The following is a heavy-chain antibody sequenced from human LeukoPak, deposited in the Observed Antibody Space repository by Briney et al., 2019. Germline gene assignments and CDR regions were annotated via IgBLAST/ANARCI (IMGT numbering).Heavy chain of an antibody. CDR2: ISGSGGST. CDR3: AKDSSGYGGNSGWFDP. Sequence: GGSLRLSCAASGFTFSSYAMSWVRQAPGKGLEWVSAISGSGGSTYYADSVKGRFTISRDNSKNTLYLQMNSLRAEDTAVYYCAKDSSGYGGNSGWFDPWGQGTLVTVSS. D-gene: IGHD4-23*01. V-gene: IGHV3-23*01. J-gene: IGHJ5*02. CDR1: GFTFSSYA.